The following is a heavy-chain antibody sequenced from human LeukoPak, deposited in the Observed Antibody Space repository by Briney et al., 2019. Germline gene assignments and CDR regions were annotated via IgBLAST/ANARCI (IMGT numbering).Heavy chain of an antibody. V-gene: IGHV3-23*01. D-gene: IGHD2-2*01. CDR2: ISGSGGST. CDR1: GFTFSSYA. CDR3: AKEPPSCSSTSCYSGVDY. Sequence: GGSLRLSCAASGFTFSSYAMSWVRQAPGKGLEWVSAISGSGGSTYYADSVEGRFTISRDNSKNTLYLQMNSLRAEDTAVYYCAKEPPSCSSTSCYSGVDYWGQGTLVTVSS. J-gene: IGHJ4*02.